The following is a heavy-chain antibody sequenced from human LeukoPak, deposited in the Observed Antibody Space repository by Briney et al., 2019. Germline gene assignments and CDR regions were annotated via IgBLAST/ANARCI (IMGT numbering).Heavy chain of an antibody. CDR1: GGSISSGGYY. CDR2: IYNSGRT. J-gene: IGHJ6*02. V-gene: IGHV4-61*08. Sequence: PSQTLSLTCTVSGGSISSGGYYWSWIRQPPGKGLEWIAYIYNSGRTDYNPALKSRVTISIDTSKNQFSLKLSSVTAADSALYYCAKLESPYYYAMDVWGQGTTVTVSS. CDR3: AKLESPYYYAMDV. D-gene: IGHD3-3*01.